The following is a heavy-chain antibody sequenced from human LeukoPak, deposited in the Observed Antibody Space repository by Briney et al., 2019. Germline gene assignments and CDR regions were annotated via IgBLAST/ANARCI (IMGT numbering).Heavy chain of an antibody. Sequence: ASVKVSCKASGYTFTGYYMHWVRQAPGQGLEWMGWINPNSGGTNYAQKFQGWVTMTRDTSISTAYMELSRLRSDDTAVYYCARSLPLGWGLYYFDYWGQGTLVTVSS. CDR2: INPNSGGT. D-gene: IGHD7-27*01. J-gene: IGHJ4*02. CDR1: GYTFTGYY. CDR3: ARSLPLGWGLYYFDY. V-gene: IGHV1-2*04.